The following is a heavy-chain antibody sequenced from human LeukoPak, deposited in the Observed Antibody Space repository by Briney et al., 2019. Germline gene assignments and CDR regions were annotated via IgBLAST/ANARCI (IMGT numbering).Heavy chain of an antibody. CDR2: INSDGSSI. CDR1: GFTFSSYW. V-gene: IGHV3-74*01. D-gene: IGHD1-26*01. J-gene: IGHJ6*02. Sequence: GGSLRLSCAASGFTFSSYWMHWVRQAPGKGLVWVSRINSDGSSISYADSVKGRFTISRDNAKNTLYLQMNSLRAEDTAVYYCARVRSGSSAGNYGMDVWGQGTTVTVSS. CDR3: ARVRSGSSAGNYGMDV.